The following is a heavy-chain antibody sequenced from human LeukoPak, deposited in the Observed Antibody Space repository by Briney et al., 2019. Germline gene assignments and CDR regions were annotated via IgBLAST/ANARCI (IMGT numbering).Heavy chain of an antibody. CDR1: GGSFSGYY. V-gene: IGHV4-34*01. CDR2: INHSGST. J-gene: IGHJ3*02. CDR3: ARDLRRYDSSGYYAFDI. D-gene: IGHD3-22*01. Sequence: SETLSLTCAVYGGSFSGYYWSWIRQPPGKGLEWIGEINHSGSTNYNPSLKSRVTISVDTSKNQFSLKLSSVTAADTAVYYCARDLRRYDSSGYYAFDIWGQGTMVTVSS.